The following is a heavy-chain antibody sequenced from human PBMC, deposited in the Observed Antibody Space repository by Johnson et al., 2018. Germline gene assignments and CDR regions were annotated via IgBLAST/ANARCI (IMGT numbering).Heavy chain of an antibody. J-gene: IGHJ6*03. CDR2: ISYDGSNK. CDR3: AKDGGYSSSWYNYYYYMDV. Sequence: QVQLVQSGGGVVQXGRSLRLSCAASGFTFSSYGMHWVRQAPGKGLEWVAVISYDGSNKYYADSVKGRFTISIDKSKNTHYLQMNSLRAEDTAVYYCAKDGGYSSSWYNYYYYMDVWGKGTTVTVSS. V-gene: IGHV3-30*18. CDR1: GFTFSSYG. D-gene: IGHD6-13*01.